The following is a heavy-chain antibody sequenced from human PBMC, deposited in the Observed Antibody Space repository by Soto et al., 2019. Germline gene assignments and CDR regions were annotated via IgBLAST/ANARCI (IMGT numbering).Heavy chain of an antibody. J-gene: IGHJ4*02. Sequence: PGESLKISCQGSGYSFTTYWIVWVRQMPGKGLECMGVIYPDDSDTIYSPSFQGQVTISADKSISTAYLQWSSLKASDTAMYYCAGRGADYYYDGTGYYQLDSWGQGTLVTVSS. V-gene: IGHV5-51*01. D-gene: IGHD3-22*01. CDR1: GYSFTTYW. CDR3: AGRGADYYYDGTGYYQLDS. CDR2: IYPDDSDT.